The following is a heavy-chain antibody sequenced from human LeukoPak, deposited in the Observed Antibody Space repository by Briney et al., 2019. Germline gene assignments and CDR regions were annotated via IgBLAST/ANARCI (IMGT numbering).Heavy chain of an antibody. V-gene: IGHV3-53*01. Sequence: PGGSLRLSCAASGFTVSSNYMSWVRQAPGKGLEWVSVIYSGGSTYYADSVKGRFTISRDNSKNTLYLQMHSLRAEDTATYYCAKNRGASTGYDYWGQGTLVTVSS. CDR2: IYSGGST. J-gene: IGHJ4*02. D-gene: IGHD6-25*01. CDR1: GFTVSSNY. CDR3: AKNRGASTGYDY.